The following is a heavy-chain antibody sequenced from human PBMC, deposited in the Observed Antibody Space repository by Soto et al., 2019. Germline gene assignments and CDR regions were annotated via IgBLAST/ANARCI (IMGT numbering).Heavy chain of an antibody. J-gene: IGHJ6*02. CDR1: GYTFTSYG. V-gene: IGHV1-18*01. Sequence: QVQLVQSGAEVKKPGASVKVSCKASGYTFTSYGISWVRQAPGQGLEWMGWISAYNGNTNYAQKLQGRVTITTDTSTSTAYMELRSLRSDDTAVYYCARDREIHYYYYGMDVWGQGTTVTVSS. CDR3: ARDREIHYYYYGMDV. CDR2: ISAYNGNT. D-gene: IGHD1-26*01.